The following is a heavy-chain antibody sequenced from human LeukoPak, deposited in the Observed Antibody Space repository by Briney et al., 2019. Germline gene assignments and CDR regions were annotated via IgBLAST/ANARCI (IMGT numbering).Heavy chain of an antibody. CDR1: GFTFSSYW. D-gene: IGHD3-22*01. J-gene: IGHJ1*01. CDR3: ARSDYDSSGYYYGSEYFQH. CDR2: INSDGSST. Sequence: PGGSLRLSCAAYGFTFSSYWMHLVRHAPGKGLVWVSRINSDGSSTSYADSVKGRFTISRDNAKNTLYLQMNSLRAEDTAVYYCARSDYDSSGYYYGSEYFQHWGQGTLVTVSS. V-gene: IGHV3-74*01.